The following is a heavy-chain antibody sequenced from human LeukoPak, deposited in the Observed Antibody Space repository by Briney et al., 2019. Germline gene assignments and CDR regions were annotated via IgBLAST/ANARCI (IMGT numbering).Heavy chain of an antibody. V-gene: IGHV3-23*01. CDR1: GFTFTSYA. Sequence: GGSLRLSCAASGFTFTSYAMSWVRQAPGKGLEWVSTFSGASSTSYADAVKGRVTISRDNSKNILYLQMNSLRAEDTAVYYCAKLKEGQPQRYFFEYWGQGALVTVAS. CDR2: FSGASST. CDR3: AKLKEGQPQRYFFEY. D-gene: IGHD3-9*01. J-gene: IGHJ4*02.